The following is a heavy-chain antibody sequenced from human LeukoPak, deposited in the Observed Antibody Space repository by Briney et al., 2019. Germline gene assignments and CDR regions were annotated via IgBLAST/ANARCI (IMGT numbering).Heavy chain of an antibody. D-gene: IGHD3-10*01. CDR3: AKGVRTETYYNAFD. CDR1: GFTFSSYA. V-gene: IGHV3-30*18. CDR2: ISHDENNI. Sequence: GRSLRLSCAASGFTFSSYAMHWVRQAPGMGLERVAVISHDENNIYYADSVKGRFTISRDTSKNTVYLQMSSLRPEDTALYYCAKGVRTETYYNAFDWGQGTLVTVSS. J-gene: IGHJ4*02.